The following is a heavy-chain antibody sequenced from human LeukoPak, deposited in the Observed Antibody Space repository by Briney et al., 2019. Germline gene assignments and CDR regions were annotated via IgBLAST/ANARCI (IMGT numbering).Heavy chain of an antibody. CDR3: ASFRIVGALTGFDY. CDR2: IYSGGST. D-gene: IGHD1-26*01. CDR1: GFTVSSNY. Sequence: PGGSLRLSCAASGFTVSSNYMSWVRQAPGKGLEWVSVIYSGGSTYYADSVKGRSTISRDNSKNTLYLQMNSLRAEDTAVYYCASFRIVGALTGFDYWGQGTLVTVSS. V-gene: IGHV3-66*02. J-gene: IGHJ4*02.